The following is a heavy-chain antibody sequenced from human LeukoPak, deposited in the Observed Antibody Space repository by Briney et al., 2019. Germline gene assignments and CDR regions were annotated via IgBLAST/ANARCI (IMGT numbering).Heavy chain of an antibody. CDR2: ISGSGSST. Sequence: GGSLRLSCAASGFTFSTYVMSWVRQAPGKGLEWVSTISGSGSSTYYADSVKGRFTISRDNSKNTLYLQMNSLRAEDTAVYYCARGISADYYDGSGYYPGYWGQGTLVTVSS. J-gene: IGHJ4*02. CDR1: GFTFSTYV. D-gene: IGHD3-22*01. V-gene: IGHV3-23*01. CDR3: ARGISADYYDGSGYYPGY.